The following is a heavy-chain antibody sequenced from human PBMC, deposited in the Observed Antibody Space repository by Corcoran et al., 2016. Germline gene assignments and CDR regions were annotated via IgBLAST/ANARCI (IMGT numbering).Heavy chain of an antibody. CDR2: ISYDGSNK. J-gene: IGHJ4*02. V-gene: IGHV3-30*18. D-gene: IGHD1-1*01. Sequence: QVQLVESGGGVVQPGRSLRLSCAASGFTFSSYGMHWVRQAPGKGLEWVAVISYDGSNKYYADSVKGRFTISRDNSKNTLYLQMNSLRAEDTAVYYCAKERRDWNYFDYWGQGTLVTVSS. CDR3: AKERRDWNYFDY. CDR1: GFTFSSYG.